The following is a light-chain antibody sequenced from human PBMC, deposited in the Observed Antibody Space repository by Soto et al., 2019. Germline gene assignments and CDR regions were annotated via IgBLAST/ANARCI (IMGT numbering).Light chain of an antibody. CDR2: YDS. J-gene: IGLJ2*01. V-gene: IGLV3-21*04. Sequence: SSELTQPPSVSVAPGKTARITCGGNNIGSQSVHWYQQKPGQAPVLVIYYDSDRPSGIPERFSGSNSGNTATLTISRVEAGDEADYYCQVCDISSDHPVVFGGGTKLTVL. CDR3: QVCDISSDHPVV. CDR1: NIGSQS.